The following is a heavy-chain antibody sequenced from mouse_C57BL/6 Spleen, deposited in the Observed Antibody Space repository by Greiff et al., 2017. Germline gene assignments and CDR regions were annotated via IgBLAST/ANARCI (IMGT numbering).Heavy chain of an antibody. D-gene: IGHD2-4*01. Sequence: DVLLVESGPGLAKPSQTLSLTCSVTGYSITSDYWNWIRKFPGKKLEYMGYISYSGSTYYNPSLKSRISRTRDTSKNQYYLQLISVTTEDTATYYCARSYDYDGWFAYWGQGTLVTVSA. J-gene: IGHJ3*01. CDR2: ISYSGST. CDR1: GYSITSDY. V-gene: IGHV3-8*01. CDR3: ARSYDYDGWFAY.